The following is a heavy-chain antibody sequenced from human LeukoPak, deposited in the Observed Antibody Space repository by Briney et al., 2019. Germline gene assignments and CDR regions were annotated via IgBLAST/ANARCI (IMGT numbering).Heavy chain of an antibody. CDR3: ATDPPNYYDILTGYYDGGDY. J-gene: IGHJ4*02. V-gene: IGHV1-46*01. CDR1: GYTFTSYY. Sequence: ASVKVSCKASGYTFTSYYMHWVRQAPGQGLEWMGIINPSGGSTSYAQKFQGRVTMTRDTSTSTVSVELSSLRSEDTAVYYCATDPPNYYDILTGYYDGGDYWGQGTLVTVSP. D-gene: IGHD3-9*01. CDR2: INPSGGST.